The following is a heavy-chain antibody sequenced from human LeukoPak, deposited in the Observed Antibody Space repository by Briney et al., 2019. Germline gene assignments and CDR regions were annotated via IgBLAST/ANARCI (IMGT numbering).Heavy chain of an antibody. J-gene: IGHJ6*02. Sequence: GRSLRLSCAASGFTFSSYEMNWVRQAPGKGLEWVSYISSTGNTIYYADFVKGRFTISRDNAKNSLYLQMNSLRAEDTAIYYCARRGFGVMDVWGQGTTVTVSS. CDR3: ARRGFGVMDV. V-gene: IGHV3-48*03. CDR1: GFTFSSYE. CDR2: ISSTGNTI. D-gene: IGHD3-10*01.